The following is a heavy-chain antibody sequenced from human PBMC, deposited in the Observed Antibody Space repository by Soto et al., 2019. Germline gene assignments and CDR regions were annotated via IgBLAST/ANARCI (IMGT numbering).Heavy chain of an antibody. J-gene: IGHJ4*02. CDR1: GFIFSGYG. Sequence: QVQLVESGGGVVQPGRSLRLSCAASGFIFSGYGMHWVRQAPGKGLEWVAVISYEGSHTYYADSVKGRFTITRDNSKNTLDLQMNSLRPEDTAVYYCAKEVHCGGGSCSWSEGFDYWGQGTLLTVSS. D-gene: IGHD2-15*01. CDR2: ISYEGSHT. V-gene: IGHV3-30*18. CDR3: AKEVHCGGGSCSWSEGFDY.